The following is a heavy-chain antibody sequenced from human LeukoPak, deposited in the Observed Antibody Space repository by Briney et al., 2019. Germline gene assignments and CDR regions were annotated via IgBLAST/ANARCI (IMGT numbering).Heavy chain of an antibody. J-gene: IGHJ4*02. V-gene: IGHV3-21*01. D-gene: IGHD6-13*01. CDR3: ARGRYMGYSSS. CDR2: ISSNSGYI. Sequence: GESLTLSCAASGFTFNHYSMNWVRQAPGKGLEWVSCISSNSGYIYYADSVKGRFTVSRNNAKNSLYLQMNSLRAADTAVYYCARGRYMGYSSSGGQGTLVTVSS. CDR1: GFTFNHYS.